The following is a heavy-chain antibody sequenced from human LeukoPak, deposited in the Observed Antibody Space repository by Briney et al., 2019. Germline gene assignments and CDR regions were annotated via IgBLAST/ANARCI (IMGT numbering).Heavy chain of an antibody. D-gene: IGHD5-24*01. Sequence: GGSLRLSCAASGFSLYGMNWVRQAPGKGLEWVAGIWYDGSQKVYADSVKGRFNISRDDSKNTVKLQMNSLSVEDTAVYYCARDRAMASYDYWGQGTLVTVSS. J-gene: IGHJ4*02. CDR3: ARDRAMASYDY. V-gene: IGHV3-33*01. CDR1: GFSLYG. CDR2: IWYDGSQK.